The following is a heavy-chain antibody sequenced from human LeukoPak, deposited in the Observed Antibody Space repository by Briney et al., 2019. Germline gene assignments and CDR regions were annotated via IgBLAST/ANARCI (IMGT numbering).Heavy chain of an antibody. Sequence: SETLSLTCTVSGGSISSSYYYWGWIRQPPGKGLEWIGSIYSSWNTYYNPSLNSRVTISVDTSKNQFSLKLSSVTAADTAVYYCARGRIVEEYSSGWPFDYWGQGTLVTVSS. J-gene: IGHJ4*02. CDR2: IYSSWNT. CDR1: GGSISSSYYY. CDR3: ARGRIVEEYSSGWPFDY. V-gene: IGHV4-39*07. D-gene: IGHD6-19*01.